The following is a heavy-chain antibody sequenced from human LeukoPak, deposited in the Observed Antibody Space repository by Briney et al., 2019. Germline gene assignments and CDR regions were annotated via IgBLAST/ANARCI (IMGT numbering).Heavy chain of an antibody. J-gene: IGHJ6*02. CDR2: ISSNGGST. Sequence: GSLRLSCAASGFTFSSYAMHWVRQAPGKGLEYVSAISSNGGSTYYANSVKGRFTISRDNSKNTLYLQMGCLRAEDMAVYYCARATAVAGTGYYYGMDVWGQGTTVTVSS. D-gene: IGHD6-19*01. CDR3: ARATAVAGTGYYYGMDV. CDR1: GFTFSSYA. V-gene: IGHV3-64*01.